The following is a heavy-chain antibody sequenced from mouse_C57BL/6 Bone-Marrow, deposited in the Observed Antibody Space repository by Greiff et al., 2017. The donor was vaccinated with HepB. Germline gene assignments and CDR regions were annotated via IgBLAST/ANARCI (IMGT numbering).Heavy chain of an antibody. Sequence: EVQLQQSGPVLVKPGASVKMSCKASGYTFTDYYMNWVKQSHGKSLEWIGVINPYNGGTSSNQKFKGKATLTVDKSSSTAYMELNSLTSEDSAVYYCAGQFHWYFDVWGTGTTVTVSS. J-gene: IGHJ1*03. CDR3: AGQFHWYFDV. CDR1: GYTFTDYY. V-gene: IGHV1-19*01. D-gene: IGHD6-1*01. CDR2: INPYNGGT.